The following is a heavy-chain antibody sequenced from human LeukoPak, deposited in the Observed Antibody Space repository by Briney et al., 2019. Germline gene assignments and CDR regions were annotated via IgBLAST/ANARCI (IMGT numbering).Heavy chain of an antibody. CDR2: INPNSGGT. D-gene: IGHD3-10*01. Sequence: ASVKVSCKASGYTFTDYYVHWVRQAPGQGLEWMGWINPNSGGTKYAQNFQGRVTMTRDTSISTAYMELSRLRSDDTAMYYCARERREFFDYWGQGTLVTVSS. CDR3: ARERREFFDY. CDR1: GYTFTDYY. J-gene: IGHJ4*02. V-gene: IGHV1-2*02.